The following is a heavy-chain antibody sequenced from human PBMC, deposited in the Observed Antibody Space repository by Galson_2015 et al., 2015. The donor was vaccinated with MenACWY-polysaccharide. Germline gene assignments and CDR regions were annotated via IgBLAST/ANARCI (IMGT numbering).Heavy chain of an antibody. V-gene: IGHV3-30-3*01. Sequence: SLRLSCAASGFTFSSYAMHWVRQAPGKGLEWVAVISYDGSTKYYADSVKGRFTISRDNSKNTLYLQMNSLRAEDTAVYYCARDDQWLVYTGVDYWGQGTLVAVSS. J-gene: IGHJ4*02. CDR3: ARDDQWLVYTGVDY. CDR2: ISYDGSTK. D-gene: IGHD6-19*01. CDR1: GFTFSSYA.